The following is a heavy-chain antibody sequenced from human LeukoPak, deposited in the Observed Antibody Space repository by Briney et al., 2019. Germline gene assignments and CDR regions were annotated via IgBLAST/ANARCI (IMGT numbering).Heavy chain of an antibody. D-gene: IGHD3-3*01. CDR3: ARSQGLFSADFWSAYGHMDV. CDR2: FDPEDGET. Sequence: ASVKVSCKVSGYTLTELSMHWVRQAPGKGLEWMGGFDPEDGETIYAQKFQGRVTMTEDTSTDTAYMELSSLRSEDTAVYYCARSQGLFSADFWSAYGHMDVWGKGTTVTVSS. V-gene: IGHV1-24*01. CDR1: GYTLTELS. J-gene: IGHJ6*03.